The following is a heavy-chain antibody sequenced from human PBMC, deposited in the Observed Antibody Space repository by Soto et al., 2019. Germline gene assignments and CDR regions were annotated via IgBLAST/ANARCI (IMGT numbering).Heavy chain of an antibody. V-gene: IGHV3-21*01. CDR3: ARGGDWGYAFDI. Sequence: EVQLVESGGGLVKPGGSLRLSCAASGFTFSSYSMNWVRQSPGKGLEWVSSISSSSSYIYYADSVKGRFTISRDNAKKSLYLQMNSLRADDTAVYYCARGGDWGYAFDIWGQGTMVTVSS. D-gene: IGHD7-27*01. J-gene: IGHJ3*02. CDR1: GFTFSSYS. CDR2: ISSSSSYI.